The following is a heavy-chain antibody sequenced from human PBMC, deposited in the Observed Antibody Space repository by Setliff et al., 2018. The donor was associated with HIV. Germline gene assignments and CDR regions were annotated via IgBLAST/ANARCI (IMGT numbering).Heavy chain of an antibody. D-gene: IGHD1-1*01. V-gene: IGHV1-18*04. J-gene: IGHJ4*02. CDR3: ARQLSNSLES. Sequence: ASVKVSCKASGYTFIDYFMHWVRQAPGQGLEWMGWISPNNGDTNYAQKLQGRVTMTTDTSTSTAYMELRSLRSDDTAVYYCARQLSNSLESWGQGTLVTVSS. CDR2: ISPNNGDT. CDR1: GYTFIDYF.